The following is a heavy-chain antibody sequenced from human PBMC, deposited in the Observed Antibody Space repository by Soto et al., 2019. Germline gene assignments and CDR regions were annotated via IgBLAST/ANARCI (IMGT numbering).Heavy chain of an antibody. D-gene: IGHD1-7*01. Sequence: ASGKVSCKASGYTFTSYGISWVRQAPGQGLEWMGWISAYNGNTNYAQKLQGRVTMTTDTSTSTAYMELRSLRSDDTAVYYCARVGTTGFYYYGMDVWGQGTTVTVSS. CDR3: ARVGTTGFYYYGMDV. CDR2: ISAYNGNT. CDR1: GYTFTSYG. J-gene: IGHJ6*02. V-gene: IGHV1-18*01.